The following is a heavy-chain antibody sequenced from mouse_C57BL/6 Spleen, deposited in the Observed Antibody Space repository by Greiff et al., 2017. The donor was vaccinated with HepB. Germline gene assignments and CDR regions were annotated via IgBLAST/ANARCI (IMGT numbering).Heavy chain of an antibody. J-gene: IGHJ3*01. D-gene: IGHD2-1*01. V-gene: IGHV5-6*01. CDR1: GFTFSSYG. CDR3: AREGGDGNSAWFAY. CDR2: ISSGGSYT. Sequence: EVQVVESGGDLVKPGGSLKLSCAASGFTFSSYGMSWVRQTPDKRLEWVATISSGGSYTYYPDSVKGRFTISRDNAKNTLYLQMSSLKSEDTAMYYCAREGGDGNSAWFAYWGQGTLVTVSA.